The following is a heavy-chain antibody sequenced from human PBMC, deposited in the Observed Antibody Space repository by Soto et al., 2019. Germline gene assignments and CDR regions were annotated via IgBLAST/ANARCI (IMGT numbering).Heavy chain of an antibody. CDR1: GGSISSSSYY. Sequence: SETLSLTCTVSGGSISSSSYYWGWIRQPPGKGLEWIGSIYYSGSTYYNPSLKSRVTISVDTSKNQFSLKLSSVTAADTAVYYCARQSSIAARLNYYYYGMDVWGQGTTVTVSS. D-gene: IGHD6-6*01. CDR3: ARQSSIAARLNYYYYGMDV. J-gene: IGHJ6*02. V-gene: IGHV4-39*01. CDR2: IYYSGST.